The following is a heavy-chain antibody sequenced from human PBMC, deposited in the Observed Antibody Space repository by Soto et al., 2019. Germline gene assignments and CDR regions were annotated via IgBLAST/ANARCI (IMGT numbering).Heavy chain of an antibody. J-gene: IGHJ3*02. Sequence: PSETLSLTCTVSGGSISSSSYYWGWIRQPPGKGLEWIGSIYYSGSTYYNPSLESRVTISVDTSKNQFSLKLSSVTAADTAVYYCARLGWTADRDAFDIWGQGTMVTVSS. D-gene: IGHD6-19*01. CDR2: IYYSGST. V-gene: IGHV4-39*01. CDR3: ARLGWTADRDAFDI. CDR1: GGSISSSSYY.